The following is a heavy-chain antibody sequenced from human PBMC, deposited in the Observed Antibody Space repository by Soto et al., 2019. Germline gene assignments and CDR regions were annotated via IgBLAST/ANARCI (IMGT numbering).Heavy chain of an antibody. Sequence: PSETLSLTCTVSGGSISSYYWSWIRQPPGKGLEWIGYIYYSGSTNYNPSLKSRVTISVDTSKNQFSLKLSSVTAADTAVYYCARGYSSSWSVRGGYYYYYGMDVWGQGTTVTVSS. CDR1: GGSISSYY. V-gene: IGHV4-59*01. D-gene: IGHD6-13*01. CDR2: IYYSGST. CDR3: ARGYSSSWSVRGGYYYYYGMDV. J-gene: IGHJ6*02.